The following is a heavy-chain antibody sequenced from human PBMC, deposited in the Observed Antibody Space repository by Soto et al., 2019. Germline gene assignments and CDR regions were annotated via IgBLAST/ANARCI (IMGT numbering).Heavy chain of an antibody. Sequence: XTLSLPCSVSGGSLNYYYWGWIRQPPGKGLELTGCIYYSGSTNYNPSLKSRVSMSVDTSKKQFSLRLDSVPAAYTDVYYCARTDYSSSSPSDFWGLGTLGTVS. CDR3: ARTDYSSSSPSDF. V-gene: IGHV4-59*13. J-gene: IGHJ4*02. CDR1: GGSLNYYY. D-gene: IGHD6-6*01. CDR2: IYYSGST.